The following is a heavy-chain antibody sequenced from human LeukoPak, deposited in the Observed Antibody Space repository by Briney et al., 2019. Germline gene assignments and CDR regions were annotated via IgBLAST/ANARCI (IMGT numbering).Heavy chain of an antibody. D-gene: IGHD2-21*01. V-gene: IGHV1-8*02. Sequence: ASVKVSCKASGGTFSSYAISWVRQAPGQGLEWMGWMNPNSGNTGYAQKFQGRVTMTRNTSISTAYMELSSLRSEDTAVYYCARVLFGDIDYWGQGTLVTVSS. CDR3: ARVLFGDIDY. CDR2: MNPNSGNT. CDR1: GGTFSSYA. J-gene: IGHJ4*02.